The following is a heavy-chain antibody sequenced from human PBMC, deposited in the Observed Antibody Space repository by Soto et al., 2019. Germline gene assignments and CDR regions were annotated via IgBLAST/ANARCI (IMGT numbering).Heavy chain of an antibody. CDR2: ISSSGSTI. CDR3: AAGAARPSYYYYGMDV. CDR1: GFTFSDYY. V-gene: IGHV3-11*01. Sequence: QVQLVESGGGVVQPGGSLRLSCAASGFTFSDYYMSWIRQAPGKGLEWVSYISSSGSTIYYADSVKGRFTISRDNAKNSLYLQMNSLRAEDTAVYYCAAGAARPSYYYYGMDVWGQGTTVTVSS. D-gene: IGHD6-6*01. J-gene: IGHJ6*02.